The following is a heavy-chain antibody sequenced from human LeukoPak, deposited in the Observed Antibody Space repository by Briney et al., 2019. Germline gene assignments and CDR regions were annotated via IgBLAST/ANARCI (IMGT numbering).Heavy chain of an antibody. Sequence: GGSLRLSCAASGFTVSSNYMSWVRQAPGKGLEWVSVIYSGGSTYYADSVKGRFTISRDNSKNTLYLQMNSLRAEDTAVYYCAKDGDGNYYDSSGYYYVYFDYWGQGTLVTVSS. CDR2: IYSGGST. J-gene: IGHJ4*02. V-gene: IGHV3-53*01. CDR1: GFTVSSNY. CDR3: AKDGDGNYYDSSGYYYVYFDY. D-gene: IGHD3-22*01.